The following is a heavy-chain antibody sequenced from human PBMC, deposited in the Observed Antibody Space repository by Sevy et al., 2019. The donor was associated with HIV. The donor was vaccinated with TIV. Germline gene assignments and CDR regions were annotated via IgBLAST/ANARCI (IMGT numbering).Heavy chain of an antibody. CDR3: AKDLYHYEPMVFPDY. J-gene: IGHJ4*02. D-gene: IGHD3-16*01. CDR2: ISYDESKK. Sequence: GGSLRLSCVTSGFTSKKFGMHWVRQAPGKGPEWVAIISYDESKKYYADSVKGRFTISRDISKNTLYLQMDRLTTEDTAGYYSAKDLYHYEPMVFPDYWGQGTQVTSSS. CDR1: GFTSKKFG. V-gene: IGHV3-30*18.